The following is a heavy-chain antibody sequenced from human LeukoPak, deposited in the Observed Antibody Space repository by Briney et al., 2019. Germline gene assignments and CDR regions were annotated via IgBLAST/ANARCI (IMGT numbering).Heavy chain of an antibody. J-gene: IGHJ6*02. D-gene: IGHD1-7*01. CDR2: MNPNSGNT. CDR1: GYIFTSYD. V-gene: IGHV1-8*01. CDR3: ARGYNWNSQDQANYYYYGMDV. Sequence: ASVKVSCKASGYIFTSYDINWVRQATGQGLEWLGWMNPNSGNTGYAQKFQGRVTMTRNTSISTAYMELSSLRSEDTAVYYCARGYNWNSQDQANYYYYGMDVWGQGTTVTVSS.